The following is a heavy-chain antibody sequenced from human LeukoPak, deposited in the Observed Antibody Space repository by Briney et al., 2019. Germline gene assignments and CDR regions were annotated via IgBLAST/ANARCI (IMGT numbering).Heavy chain of an antibody. CDR2: ISGGGGST. CDR3: AKGGKWDVTPFDY. D-gene: IGHD1-26*01. Sequence: GGSLRLSCAASGFTFTSYSMNWVRQAPGKGLEWVSTISGGGGSTYYADSVKGRFTISRDNSKNTLYLQVSSLRAEDTAVYYCAKGGKWDVTPFDYWGQGTLVAVSS. CDR1: GFTFTSYS. V-gene: IGHV3-23*01. J-gene: IGHJ4*02.